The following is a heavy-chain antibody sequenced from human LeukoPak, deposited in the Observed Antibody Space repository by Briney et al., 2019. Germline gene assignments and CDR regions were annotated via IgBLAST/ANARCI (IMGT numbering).Heavy chain of an antibody. D-gene: IGHD3-16*02. J-gene: IGHJ4*02. Sequence: GASVKVSCKASGYTFTSYDINWVRQAPGQGLEWMGWISAYNGNTNYAQKLQGRVTMTTDTSTSTAYMELRSLRSDDTAVYYCARGPDYVWGSYRHPYYFDYWGQGTLVTVSS. CDR1: GYTFTSYD. CDR2: ISAYNGNT. CDR3: ARGPDYVWGSYRHPYYFDY. V-gene: IGHV1-18*01.